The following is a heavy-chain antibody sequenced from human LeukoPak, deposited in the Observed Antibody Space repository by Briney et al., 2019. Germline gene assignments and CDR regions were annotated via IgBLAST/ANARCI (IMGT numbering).Heavy chain of an antibody. CDR3: ARDNATVGDYWFDP. CDR1: GYTFTGYY. CDR2: INPNSGGT. D-gene: IGHD4-11*01. J-gene: IGHJ5*02. V-gene: IGHV1-2*02. Sequence: VASVKVSCKASGYTFTGYYMHWVRQAPGQGLEWMGWINPNSGGTNYAQKFRGRVTMTRDTSISTAYMELSRLRSDDTAVYYCARDNATVGDYWFDPWGQGTLVTVSS.